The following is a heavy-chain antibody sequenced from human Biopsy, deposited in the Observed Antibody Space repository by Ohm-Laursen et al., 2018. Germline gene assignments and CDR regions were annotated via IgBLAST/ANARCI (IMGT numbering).Heavy chain of an antibody. CDR3: ARGDYFDSNGYFWFDP. J-gene: IGHJ5*02. V-gene: IGHV4-31*01. Sequence: TLSLTCTVSGGSISSGGSYWSWIRQRPGKGLEWIGYIFNSANTYHNPSLKNLITISGDTSKNQFSLKLNSVTAVDTAVYYCARGDYFDSNGYFWFDPWGQGTLVTVSS. D-gene: IGHD3-22*01. CDR1: GGSISSGGSY. CDR2: IFNSANT.